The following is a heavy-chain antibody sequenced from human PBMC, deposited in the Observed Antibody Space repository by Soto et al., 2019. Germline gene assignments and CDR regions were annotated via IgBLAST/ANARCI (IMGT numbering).Heavy chain of an antibody. D-gene: IGHD3-10*01. CDR1: GLTFGSRS. Sequence: QAGGSLRLSCVASGLTFGSRSMTWVRQAPGEGLQWVSTITDTGGDAKYADSVRGRFVISRDNSKKTLYLQMTSLTAEDSAMYYCARGSTDNYPGSRIFDFWGRGTLVTVSS. CDR3: ARGSTDNYPGSRIFDF. J-gene: IGHJ4*02. CDR2: ITDTGGDA. V-gene: IGHV3-23*01.